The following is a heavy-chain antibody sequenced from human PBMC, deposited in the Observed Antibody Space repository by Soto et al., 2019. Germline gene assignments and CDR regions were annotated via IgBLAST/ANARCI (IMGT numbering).Heavy chain of an antibody. CDR2: IISYTGNT. CDR1: GYTFASYG. V-gene: IGHV1-18*01. D-gene: IGHD2-15*01. Sequence: ASVKVSCKASGYTFASYGFSWVRQAPGQGLEWLGWIISYTGNTNYAQKFQDRVTMTIDTSTGTAYMELSSLGSEDTAVYYCARTPSGVVGAPRINWFDPWGQGTLVTVSS. CDR3: ARTPSGVVGAPRINWFDP. J-gene: IGHJ5*02.